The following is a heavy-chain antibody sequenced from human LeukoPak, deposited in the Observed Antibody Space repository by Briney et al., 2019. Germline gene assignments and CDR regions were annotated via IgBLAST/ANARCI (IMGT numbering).Heavy chain of an antibody. J-gene: IGHJ3*02. V-gene: IGHV1-69*06. CDR3: ASPMALNDAFDI. D-gene: IGHD2-8*01. Sequence: SVKVSCKASGGTFSSYAISWVRQAPGQGLEWMGGIIPIFGTANYAQKFQGRVTITADKSTSTAYMELSSLRSENTAVYYCASPMALNDAFDIWGQGTMVTVSS. CDR1: GGTFSSYA. CDR2: IIPIFGTA.